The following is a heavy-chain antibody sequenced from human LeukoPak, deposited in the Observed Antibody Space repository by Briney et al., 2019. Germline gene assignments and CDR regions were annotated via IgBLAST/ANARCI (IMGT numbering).Heavy chain of an antibody. Sequence: GGSLRLSCAASGFTFSSYWMHWVRQAPGKGLVWVSRINTDGSSTTYADSVKGRFTISRDNAKNTLYLQMNSLRAEDTAVYYCARPSYYDFWSGPGGHYWFDPWGQGTLVTVSS. V-gene: IGHV3-74*01. J-gene: IGHJ5*02. D-gene: IGHD3-3*01. CDR1: GFTFSSYW. CDR2: INTDGSST. CDR3: ARPSYYDFWSGPGGHYWFDP.